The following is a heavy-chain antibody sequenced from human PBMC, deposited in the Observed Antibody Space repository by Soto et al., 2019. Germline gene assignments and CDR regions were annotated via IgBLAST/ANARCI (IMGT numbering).Heavy chain of an antibody. CDR1: GGTFSSYA. CDR2: IIPIFGTA. CDR3: ARGGYYDSSGYPYFDY. D-gene: IGHD3-22*01. J-gene: IGHJ4*02. Sequence: QVQLVQSGAEVKKPGSSVKVSCKASGGTFSSYAISWVRQAPGQGLEWMGGIIPIFGTANYAQKFKGRVTITADESTSSAYMELRSLRSEDTAVYDCARGGYYDSSGYPYFDYWGQGTLVTVSS. V-gene: IGHV1-69*12.